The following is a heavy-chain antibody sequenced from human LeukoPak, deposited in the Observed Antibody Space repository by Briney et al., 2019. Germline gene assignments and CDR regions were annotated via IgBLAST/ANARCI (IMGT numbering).Heavy chain of an antibody. Sequence: GGSLRLSCAASGFPFSDYSMNWVRQPPGKGLERVSSISSSGDYIYSADSVKGRLTISRDNAKNSLYLQMTNLSAEDTAVYFCVRDLVRGVHPVFYFDLWGRGTLVTVSS. CDR2: ISSSGDYI. J-gene: IGHJ2*01. D-gene: IGHD3-10*01. V-gene: IGHV3-21*01. CDR1: GFPFSDYS. CDR3: VRDLVRGVHPVFYFDL.